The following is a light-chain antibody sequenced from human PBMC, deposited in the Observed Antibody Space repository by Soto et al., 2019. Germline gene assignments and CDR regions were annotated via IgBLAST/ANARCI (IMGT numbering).Light chain of an antibody. CDR2: VTS. CDR3: MQALKTPPT. CDR1: QSLQHSNGNNY. V-gene: IGKV2-28*01. Sequence: AMTQSPLSQAVTPGEPASISCRSSQSLQHSNGNNYVDWYLQKPGQPPQLLIYVTSNRASGVPDRFSGTGAGTDFTLKISKVEAEDVGIYYCMQALKTPPTFGQGTKVDIK. J-gene: IGKJ1*01.